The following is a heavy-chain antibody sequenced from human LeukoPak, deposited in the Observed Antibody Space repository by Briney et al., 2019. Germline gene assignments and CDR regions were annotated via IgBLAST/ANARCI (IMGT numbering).Heavy chain of an antibody. V-gene: IGHV4-59*11. D-gene: IGHD2-15*01. CDR2: IYYSGRT. CDR1: GGSISRHY. J-gene: IGHJ3*02. CDR3: ATLVNNDDSGDPDTFDM. Sequence: SETLSLTCTVSGGSISRHYWSWIRQPPGKGLEWIGYIYYSGRTRYNPSLQSRVSTSLDTTKNQFSLKLTSVTAADTAVHSCATLVNNDDSGDPDTFDMWGQGTMVIVSS.